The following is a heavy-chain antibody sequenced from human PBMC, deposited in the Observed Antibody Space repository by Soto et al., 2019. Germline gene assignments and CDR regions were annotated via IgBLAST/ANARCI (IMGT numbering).Heavy chain of an antibody. Sequence: QVQLVESGGGVVQPGRSLRLSCAASGFTFSSYGMHWVRQAPGKGLEWVSVISHDGSNNYYADSVKGRFTISRDNSKNTLYLQMNSLRAEDTAVYYCAKGDRIAAAGHFDYWGQGTLVTVSS. V-gene: IGHV3-30*18. D-gene: IGHD6-13*01. CDR3: AKGDRIAAAGHFDY. CDR2: ISHDGSNN. CDR1: GFTFSSYG. J-gene: IGHJ4*02.